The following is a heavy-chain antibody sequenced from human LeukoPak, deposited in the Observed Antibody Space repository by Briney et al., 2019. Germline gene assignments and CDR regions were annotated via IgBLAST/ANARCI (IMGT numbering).Heavy chain of an antibody. D-gene: IGHD6-19*01. Sequence: SETLSLTCTVSGGSINNYYWSWIRQPPGKAAEWIGYVYYTGSTNYNPSLKSRVTISVDSSKTQFSLNLRSATAADTAVYFCARDSRYASGRAFDNWGQGTLVTVSS. CDR1: GGSINNYY. CDR3: ARDSRYASGRAFDN. CDR2: VYYTGST. J-gene: IGHJ4*02. V-gene: IGHV4-59*01.